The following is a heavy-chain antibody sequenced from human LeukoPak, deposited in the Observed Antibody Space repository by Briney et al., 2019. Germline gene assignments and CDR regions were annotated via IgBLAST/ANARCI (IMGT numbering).Heavy chain of an antibody. CDR1: GFTFSDYS. J-gene: IGHJ4*02. D-gene: IGHD3-10*01. V-gene: IGHV3-21*01. CDR2: ISSSSSSI. Sequence: PGGSLRLSCAASGFTFSDYSMNWVRQAPGKGLEWVSSISSSSSSIYYVDSVEGRFTVSRDNAKKTLFLQMISLRVEDTAVYYCAREGRSYREYFGYWGQGTLVTVSS. CDR3: AREGRSYREYFGY.